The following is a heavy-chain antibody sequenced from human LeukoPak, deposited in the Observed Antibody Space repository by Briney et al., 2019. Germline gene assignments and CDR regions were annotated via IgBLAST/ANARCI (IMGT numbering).Heavy chain of an antibody. J-gene: IGHJ4*02. Sequence: GGSLRLSCAASGFTVSSNYMSWVRQAPGKGLEWVSAISGSGGSTYYADSVKGRFTISRDNSKNTLYLQMNSLRAEDTAVYYCAKAPMVSRQFIDYWGQGTLVTVSS. CDR3: AKAPMVSRQFIDY. D-gene: IGHD2-8*01. CDR1: GFTVSSNY. CDR2: ISGSGGST. V-gene: IGHV3-23*01.